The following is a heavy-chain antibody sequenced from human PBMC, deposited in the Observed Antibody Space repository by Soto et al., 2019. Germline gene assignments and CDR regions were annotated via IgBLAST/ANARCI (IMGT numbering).Heavy chain of an antibody. CDR2: ISPTGGST. J-gene: IGHJ5*02. CDR1: GYTHGFDTYA. D-gene: IGHD2-15*01. Sequence: GGSLRLSCAGSGYTHGFDTYAMSWVRQAPGKGREWVAGISPTGGSTYYADSVKGRFTICRDNSKRTLFLQMISLGVEDAAVYFSARVKRGLVPTIVGGFDPWGRGTLVTFS. CDR3: ARVKRGLVPTIVGGFDP. V-gene: IGHV3-23*01.